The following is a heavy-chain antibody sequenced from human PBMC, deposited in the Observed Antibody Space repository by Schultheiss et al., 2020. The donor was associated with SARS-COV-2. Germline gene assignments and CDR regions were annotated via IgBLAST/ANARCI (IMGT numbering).Heavy chain of an antibody. Sequence: GGSLRLSCAASGFTFSSYSMNWVRQAPGKGLEWVAVIWYDGSNKYYADSVKGRFTISRDNSKNTLYLQMNSLRAEDTAVYYCAKLERSSWSNAFDYWGQG. CDR3: AKLERSSWSNAFDY. CDR2: IWYDGSNK. CDR1: GFTFSSYS. V-gene: IGHV3-33*06. J-gene: IGHJ4*02. D-gene: IGHD6-13*01.